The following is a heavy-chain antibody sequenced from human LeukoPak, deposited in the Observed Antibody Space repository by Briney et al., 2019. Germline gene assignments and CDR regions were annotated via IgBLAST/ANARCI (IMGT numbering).Heavy chain of an antibody. V-gene: IGHV4-30-2*01. J-gene: IGHJ3*02. CDR1: GGSISSGGYS. CDR2: IYHSGST. CDR3: AIWFGEFDAFDI. Sequence: SETLSLTCAVFGGSISSGGYSWSWIRQPPGKGLEWIGYIYHSGSTYYNPSLKSRVTISVDRSKNQFSLKLSSVTAADTAVYYCAIWFGEFDAFDIWGQGTMVTVSS. D-gene: IGHD3-10*01.